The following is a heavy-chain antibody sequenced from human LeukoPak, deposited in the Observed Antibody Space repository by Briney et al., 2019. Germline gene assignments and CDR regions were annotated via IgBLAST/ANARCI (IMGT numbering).Heavy chain of an antibody. CDR3: AKRDVRELPSHFDY. D-gene: IGHD3-10*02. CDR2: IYRSGST. CDR1: GASISSSTW. J-gene: IGHJ4*02. V-gene: IGHV4-4*02. Sequence: SGTLSLTCAVSGASISSSTWWSWVRQPPGKGREWIGEIYRSGSTNYNPSLKSRVTISVDKSKNQISLKLSSVTAADTAVYYCAKRDVRELPSHFDYWGQGTLVTVSS.